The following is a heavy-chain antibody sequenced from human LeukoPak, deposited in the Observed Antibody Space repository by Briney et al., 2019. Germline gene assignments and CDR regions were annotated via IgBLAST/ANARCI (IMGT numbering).Heavy chain of an antibody. CDR1: GFTFSSYG. CDR2: ISYDGSNK. Sequence: GGSLRLSCAASGFTFSSYGMHWVRQAPGKGLEWVAVISYDGSNKYYADSVKGRLTISRDNSKNTLYLQMNSLRAEDTAVYYCAKDRASSGYTNSFDYWGQGTLVTVSS. V-gene: IGHV3-30*18. CDR3: AKDRASSGYTNSFDY. D-gene: IGHD3-22*01. J-gene: IGHJ4*02.